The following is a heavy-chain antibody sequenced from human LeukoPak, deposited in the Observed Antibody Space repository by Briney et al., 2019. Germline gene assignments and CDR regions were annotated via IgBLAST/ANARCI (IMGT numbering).Heavy chain of an antibody. J-gene: IGHJ3*02. CDR1: GVSISSGSYY. CDR3: ATGWLQDASDI. D-gene: IGHD5-24*01. Sequence: SQTLSLTCTVSGVSISSGSYYWSWIRQPAGKGLEWIGRICTTGSTNYNPSLKSRVTISVDTSKNQFSLKLSSVTAADTAVYYCATGWLQDASDIWGQGTLVTVSS. CDR2: ICTTGST. V-gene: IGHV4-61*02.